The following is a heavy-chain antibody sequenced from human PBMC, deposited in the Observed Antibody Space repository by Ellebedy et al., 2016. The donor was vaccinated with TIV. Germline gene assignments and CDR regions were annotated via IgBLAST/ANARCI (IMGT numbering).Heavy chain of an antibody. CDR2: ISSDGRKK. J-gene: IGHJ6*03. CDR3: ARDRGYRSSLYYYYNMDV. V-gene: IGHV3-30*03. CDR1: RFTFSIFG. Sequence: GGSLRLSXAASRFTFSIFGLHWVRQAPGKGLEWVALISSDGRKKYYADSVRGRFTISRDNSKNTLYLQMNSLRGEDTAVYYCARDRGYRSSLYYYYNMDVWGKGTTVTVSS. D-gene: IGHD1-1*01.